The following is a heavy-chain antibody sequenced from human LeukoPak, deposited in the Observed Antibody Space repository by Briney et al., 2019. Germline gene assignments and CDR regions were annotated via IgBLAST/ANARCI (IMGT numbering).Heavy chain of an antibody. Sequence: SETLSLTCTVSGYSMSSGYYWGWIRQPPGKGLEWIGYIYYSGSTNYNPSLKSRVTISVDTSKNQFSLKLSSVTAADTAVYYCARAHSGSYFYYYYYMDVWGKGTTVTISS. CDR3: ARAHSGSYFYYYYYMDV. CDR1: GYSMSSGYY. CDR2: IYYSGST. V-gene: IGHV4-61*01. J-gene: IGHJ6*03. D-gene: IGHD1-26*01.